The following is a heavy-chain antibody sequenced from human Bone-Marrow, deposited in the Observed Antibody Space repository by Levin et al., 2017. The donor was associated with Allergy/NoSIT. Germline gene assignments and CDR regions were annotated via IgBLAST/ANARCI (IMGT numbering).Heavy chain of an antibody. CDR3: ARGPDRSNWSRNQYFQY. Sequence: GGSLRLSCAASGFTFSNDAMHWVRQAPGQGLEWVAVISYDGSNKYYAGSLKGRFTISRDNSKNTLYLQMNSLRAEDTAVYYCARGPDRSNWSRNQYFQYWGQGTLVTVSS. V-gene: IGHV3-30-3*01. J-gene: IGHJ1*01. D-gene: IGHD1-1*01. CDR2: ISYDGSNK. CDR1: GFTFSNDA.